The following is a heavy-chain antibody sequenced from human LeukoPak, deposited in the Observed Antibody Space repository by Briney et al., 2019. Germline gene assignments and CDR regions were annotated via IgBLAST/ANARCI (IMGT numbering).Heavy chain of an antibody. J-gene: IGHJ4*02. CDR1: GFTFSDYW. CDR2: IRQDGGEK. Sequence: GGSLRLSCAASGFTFSDYWMSWVRQAPGKGLEWVAIIRQDGGEKYYVDSVKGRFTISRDNAKNSLYLQMNSLRAEDTAVYYCASSRLKRRGYSYGYGTTGICQNWGQGTLVTVSS. CDR3: ASSRLKRRGYSYGYGTTGICQN. D-gene: IGHD5-18*01. V-gene: IGHV3-7*01.